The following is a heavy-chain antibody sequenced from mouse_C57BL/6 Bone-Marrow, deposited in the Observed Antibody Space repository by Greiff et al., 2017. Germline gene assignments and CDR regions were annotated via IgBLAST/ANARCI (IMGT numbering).Heavy chain of an antibody. Sequence: VQLKESGAELVRPGASVTLSCKASGYTFTDYEMHWVKQTPVHGLEWIGAIDPETGGTAYNQKFKGKAILTADKSSSTAYMELRSLTSEDSAVYYCTRGCYGYFDYWGQGTTLTVSS. D-gene: IGHD1-1*01. CDR3: TRGCYGYFDY. J-gene: IGHJ2*01. CDR2: IDPETGGT. CDR1: GYTFTDYE. V-gene: IGHV1-15*01.